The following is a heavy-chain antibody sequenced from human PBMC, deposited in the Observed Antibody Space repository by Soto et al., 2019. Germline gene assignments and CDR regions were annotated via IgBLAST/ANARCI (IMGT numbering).Heavy chain of an antibody. CDR1: GFTFGDYA. Sequence: GGSLRLSCTASGFTFGDYAMSWFRQAPGKGLEWVGFIRSKAYGGTTEYAASVKGRFTISRDDSKSIAYLQMNSLKTEDTAVYYCTSPMITFGGVIGLYPFDYWGQGTLVTVSS. CDR3: TSPMITFGGVIGLYPFDY. D-gene: IGHD3-16*02. J-gene: IGHJ4*02. CDR2: IRSKAYGGTT. V-gene: IGHV3-49*03.